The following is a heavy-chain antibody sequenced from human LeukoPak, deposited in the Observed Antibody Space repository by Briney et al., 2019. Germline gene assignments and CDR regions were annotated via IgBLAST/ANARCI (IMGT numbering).Heavy chain of an antibody. CDR2: ISNSDSTI. CDR3: AKDLMRDRWFGES. V-gene: IGHV3-48*03. Sequence: GGSLRLSCAASGFTFSNYEMNWVRQAPGKGLEWISYISNSDSTIYYADSVKGRFTISRDNSKNTLYLQMNSLRLEDTAVYYCAKDLMRDRWFGESWGQGTLVTVSS. CDR1: GFTFSNYE. D-gene: IGHD3-10*01. J-gene: IGHJ5*02.